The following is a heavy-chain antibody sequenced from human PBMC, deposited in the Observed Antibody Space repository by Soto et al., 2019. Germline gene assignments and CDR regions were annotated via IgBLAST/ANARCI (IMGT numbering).Heavy chain of an antibody. CDR2: ISSSSSTI. V-gene: IGHV3-48*01. D-gene: IGHD4-4*01. Sequence: GGSLRFSCAASGFTFSSYSMNWVRQAPGKGLEWVSYISSSSSTIYYAGPVKGRFTISRDNAKNSLYLQMNSLRAEDTAVYYCARIPTVTNFDYWGQGTLVTVSS. J-gene: IGHJ4*02. CDR3: ARIPTVTNFDY. CDR1: GFTFSSYS.